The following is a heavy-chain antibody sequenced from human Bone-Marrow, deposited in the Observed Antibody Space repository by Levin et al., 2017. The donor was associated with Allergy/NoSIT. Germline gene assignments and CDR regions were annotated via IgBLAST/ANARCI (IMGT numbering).Heavy chain of an antibody. Sequence: SVKVSCKFGDTFRNYGVSWVRQAPGLGLEWMGRIIPILSVIHYAQSFQGRLTVTADTLTNTAYMDLSNLTSHDTAVYFCARDLTKGYGMDVWGQGTTVTVFS. J-gene: IGHJ6*02. V-gene: IGHV1-69*04. CDR1: GDTFRNYG. D-gene: IGHD2-2*01. CDR2: IIPILSVI. CDR3: ARDLTKGYGMDV.